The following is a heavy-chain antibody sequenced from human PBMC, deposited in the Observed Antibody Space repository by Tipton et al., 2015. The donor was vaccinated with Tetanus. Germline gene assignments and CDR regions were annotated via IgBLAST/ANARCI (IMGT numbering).Heavy chain of an antibody. V-gene: IGHV4-39*02. CDR2: IYFEGST. D-gene: IGHD3-10*01. CDR3: ARHLYGYWFDP. Sequence: LTCTVSGDFVTFGTYYWGWIRQPPGKGLEWIASIYFEGSTYYSPSLKSRVTIAVDTSQNLFSLRLTSVTAADTAMYYCARHLYGYWFDPWGQGALVTVSS. J-gene: IGHJ5*02. CDR1: GDFVTFGTYY.